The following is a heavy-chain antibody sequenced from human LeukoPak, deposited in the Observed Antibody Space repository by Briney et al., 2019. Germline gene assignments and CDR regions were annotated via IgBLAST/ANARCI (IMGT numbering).Heavy chain of an antibody. CDR2: ISVYNGNT. CDR3: ARAVSFSGSAVTGGAH. J-gene: IGHJ4*02. D-gene: IGHD6-19*01. Sequence: ASVKVSCKASGYTXTSYGISWVRQAPGQGLDWIGWISVYNGNTIYAQKLQGRVTMTTDTSTSTAYMELRSLQSDDTAVYYCARAVSFSGSAVTGGAHWGQGTLVTVSS. CDR1: GYTXTSYG. V-gene: IGHV1-18*01.